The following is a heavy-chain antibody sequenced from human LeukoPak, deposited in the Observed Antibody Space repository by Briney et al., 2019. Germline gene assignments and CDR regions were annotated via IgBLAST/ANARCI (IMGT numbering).Heavy chain of an antibody. D-gene: IGHD3-22*01. CDR2: IKQDGSEK. CDR3: ARGGYYDSSGYSNY. Sequence: GGSLRLSCAASGFTFSSYWMSWVRQAPGKGLEWVANIKQDGSEKYYVDSVKGRFTISGDNAKNSLYLQMNSLRAEDTAVYYCARGGYYDSSGYSNYWGQGTLVTVSS. V-gene: IGHV3-7*03. CDR1: GFTFSSYW. J-gene: IGHJ4*02.